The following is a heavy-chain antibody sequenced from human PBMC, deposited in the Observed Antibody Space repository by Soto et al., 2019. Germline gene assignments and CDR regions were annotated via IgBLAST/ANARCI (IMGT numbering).Heavy chain of an antibody. J-gene: IGHJ5*02. CDR1: GGSISSSSYY. Sequence: QLQLQESGPGLVKPSETLSLTCTVSGGSISSSSYYWGWIRQPPGKGLEWIGSIYYSGSTYYNPSLKSRVTISVDTSKNQFSLKLSSVTAADTAVYYCARGQHDSSGFGDWFDPWGQGTLVTVSS. CDR3: ARGQHDSSGFGDWFDP. D-gene: IGHD3-22*01. CDR2: IYYSGST. V-gene: IGHV4-39*01.